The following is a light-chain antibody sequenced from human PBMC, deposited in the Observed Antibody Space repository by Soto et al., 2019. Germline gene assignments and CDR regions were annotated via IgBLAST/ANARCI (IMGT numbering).Light chain of an antibody. CDR3: QQFGLSPT. V-gene: IGKV3-20*01. J-gene: IGKJ4*01. CDR1: QTISSTF. CDR2: GAS. Sequence: EIVLTQSPGTLSLSPGERATLSCRASQTISSTFLAWYRQRPGQAPRLLIYGASSRATGIPDRFSGSGSGTDFTLTISRLDPEDLAVYYCQQFGLSPTFGGGTKVEIK.